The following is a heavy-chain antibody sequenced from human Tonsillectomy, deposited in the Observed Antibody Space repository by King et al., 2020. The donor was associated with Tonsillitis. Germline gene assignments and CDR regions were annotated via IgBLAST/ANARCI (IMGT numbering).Heavy chain of an antibody. CDR1: GYTFIDYY. CDR3: ARGDPYGGGDCYWADLDY. V-gene: IGHV1-46*01. CDR2: INPSGGYT. J-gene: IGHJ4*02. D-gene: IGHD2-21*02. Sequence: VQLVESGAEVKKPGASVKVSCKSSGYTFIDYYMHWVRQAPGQGLEWMGIINPSGGYTSYAQKFLGRVTVTSDTSTSTVYMEMSSLRSDDTAMYYCARGDPYGGGDCYWADLDYWGQGTLVTVSS.